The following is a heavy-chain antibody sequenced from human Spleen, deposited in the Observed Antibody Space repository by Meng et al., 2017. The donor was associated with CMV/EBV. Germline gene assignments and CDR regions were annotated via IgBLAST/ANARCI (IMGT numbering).Heavy chain of an antibody. D-gene: IGHD7-27*01. Sequence: QVQLVQSGAEVKKPGASVKVSCKASGYTFTSYGITWVRQAPGQALEWMGWISGDSGHTTYAQKVQGRVTMTRGTSIRTAYMELRRLRSDDTAVYYCARSRTGVFGYFDLWGRGTLVTVSS. CDR1: GYTFTSYG. V-gene: IGHV1-18*01. CDR3: ARSRTGVFGYFDL. CDR2: ISGDSGHT. J-gene: IGHJ2*01.